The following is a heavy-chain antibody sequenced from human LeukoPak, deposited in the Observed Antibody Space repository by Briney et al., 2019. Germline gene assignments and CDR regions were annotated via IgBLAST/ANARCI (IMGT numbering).Heavy chain of an antibody. Sequence: SETLSLTCTVSGGSISSYYWSWIRQPPGKGLEWIGYIYYSGSTNYNPSLKSRVTISVDTSKNQFSLKLSSVTAADTAVYYCARYDDSSGYYPNDAFDIWGQGTMVTVSS. J-gene: IGHJ3*02. CDR1: GGSISSYY. CDR3: ARYDDSSGYYPNDAFDI. D-gene: IGHD3-22*01. CDR2: IYYSGST. V-gene: IGHV4-59*01.